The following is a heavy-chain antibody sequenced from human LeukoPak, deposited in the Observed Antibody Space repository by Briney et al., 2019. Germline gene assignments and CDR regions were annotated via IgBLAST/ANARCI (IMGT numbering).Heavy chain of an antibody. D-gene: IGHD3-22*01. V-gene: IGHV3-23*01. Sequence: PGGSLRLSCAASGFTFSNYAMSWVRQAPGKGLEWVSSITGNALNTCHADFIKGRFTISRDDSKNTLYLHLSSLRVEDTAVYYCAKLQDFYDNSGYSYFDNWGQGTLVTVSS. CDR3: AKLQDFYDNSGYSYFDN. J-gene: IGHJ4*02. CDR2: ITGNALNT. CDR1: GFTFSNYA.